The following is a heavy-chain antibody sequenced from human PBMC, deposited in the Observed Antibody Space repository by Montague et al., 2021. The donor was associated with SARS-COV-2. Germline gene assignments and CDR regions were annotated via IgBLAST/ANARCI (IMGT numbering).Heavy chain of an antibody. Sequence: SETLSLTCTVSGGSISSYYWSWIRQPPGKGLEWIGYIYYSGSTNYNPSLKSPVTISVDTSKNQFSLKLSSVTAADTAVYYCARGDVEMATIKSRGPFYHFDYWGQGTLVTVSS. CDR3: ARGDVEMATIKSRGPFYHFDY. CDR1: GGSISSYY. CDR2: IYYSGST. V-gene: IGHV4-59*13. J-gene: IGHJ4*02. D-gene: IGHD5-24*01.